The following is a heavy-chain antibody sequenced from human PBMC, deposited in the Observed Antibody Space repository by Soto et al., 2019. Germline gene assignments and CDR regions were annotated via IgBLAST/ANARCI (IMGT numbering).Heavy chain of an antibody. CDR2: MNSDGSSI. Sequence: EVQLVESGGGLVQPGGSLRLSCAASGFTFSSYWMHWVRQAPGKGLVWVSRMNSDGSSITYADSVKGRFTISRDSAKNTTYLQVHSLRAQDTAVYYCARERATTGLYYFDYWGQGTLVSVSS. J-gene: IGHJ4*02. CDR3: ARERATTGLYYFDY. CDR1: GFTFSSYW. V-gene: IGHV3-74*01. D-gene: IGHD1-1*01.